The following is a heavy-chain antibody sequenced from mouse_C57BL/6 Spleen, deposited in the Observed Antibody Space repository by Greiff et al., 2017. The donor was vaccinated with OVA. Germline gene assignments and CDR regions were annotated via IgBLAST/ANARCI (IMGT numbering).Heavy chain of an antibody. Sequence: VQLQQSGPELVKPGASVKISCKASGYAFSSSWMNWVKQRPGKGLEWIGRIYPGDGDTNYNGKFKGKATRTADKSSSTAYMQLSSLTSEDSAVYFCARRSTGTGAMDYWGQGTSVTVSS. D-gene: IGHD4-1*02. CDR1: GYAFSSSW. J-gene: IGHJ4*01. CDR3: ARRSTGTGAMDY. V-gene: IGHV1-82*01. CDR2: IYPGDGDT.